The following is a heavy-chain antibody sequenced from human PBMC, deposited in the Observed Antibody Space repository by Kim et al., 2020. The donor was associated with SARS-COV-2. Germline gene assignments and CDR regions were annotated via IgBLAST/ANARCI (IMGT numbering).Heavy chain of an antibody. V-gene: IGHV1-69*13. CDR2: IIPIFGTA. CDR3: ATPIGEPAATAYYYYGMDV. Sequence: SVKVSCKASGGTFSSYAISWVRQAPGQGLEWMGGIIPIFGTANYAQKFQGRVTITADESTSTAYMELSSLRSEDTAVYYCATPIGEPAATAYYYYGMDVWGQGTTVTVSS. CDR1: GGTFSSYA. D-gene: IGHD2-2*01. J-gene: IGHJ6*02.